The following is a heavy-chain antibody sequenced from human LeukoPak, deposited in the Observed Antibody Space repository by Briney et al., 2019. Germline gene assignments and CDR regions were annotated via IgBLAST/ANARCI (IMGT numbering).Heavy chain of an antibody. V-gene: IGHV3-30*04. CDR1: GFNFRDHD. CDR3: ARPHSIHSWFDS. Sequence: PGRSLRLTCAASGFNFRDHDMHWVRQSPGRGLEWMAGLLYDGSNKYYADSVKGRFTISRDNSKNTLNLQMNSLTTEDTALYYCARPHSIHSWFDSWGQGTLVTVSS. D-gene: IGHD2/OR15-2a*01. J-gene: IGHJ5*01. CDR2: LLYDGSNK.